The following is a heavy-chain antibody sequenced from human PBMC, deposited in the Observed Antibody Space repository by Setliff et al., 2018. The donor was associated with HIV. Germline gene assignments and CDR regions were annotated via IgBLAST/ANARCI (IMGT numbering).Heavy chain of an antibody. CDR1: GGSISSYH. Sequence: SETLSLTCTVSGGSISSYHWTWIRQPAGKGLEWIGRIYSSGSTNYNPSLKSRVSMSVETSKNQFSLKVKSVTAADTAVYYCARDFDYGSDPGFFDPWGQGTLVTVSS. CDR2: IYSSGST. V-gene: IGHV4-4*07. CDR3: ARDFDYGSDPGFFDP. D-gene: IGHD3-10*01. J-gene: IGHJ5*02.